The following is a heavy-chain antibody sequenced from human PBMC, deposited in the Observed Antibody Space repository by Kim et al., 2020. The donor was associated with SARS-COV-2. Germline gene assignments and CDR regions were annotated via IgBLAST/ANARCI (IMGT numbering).Heavy chain of an antibody. D-gene: IGHD4-17*01. J-gene: IGHJ4*02. Sequence: SETLSLTCTVSGGSISSSTYYWGWIRQPPGKGREWIGSIYYTGSTYYNPSLKSRVTISVDTSKNQFSLKLSSVTAADTAVYYCASGYGDSHWGQGTLVTVSS. CDR2: IYYTGST. CDR3: ASGYGDSH. CDR1: GGSISSSTYY. V-gene: IGHV4-39*01.